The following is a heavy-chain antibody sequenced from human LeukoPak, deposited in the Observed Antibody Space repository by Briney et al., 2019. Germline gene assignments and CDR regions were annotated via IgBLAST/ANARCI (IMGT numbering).Heavy chain of an antibody. Sequence: SETLSLTCTVSGGSISSHYWSWIRQPPGKGLEWIGYIYYSGSTNYNPSLKSRVTISVDTSKNQFSLKLGSVTAADTAVYYCAREIEGNSDYWGQGTLVTVSS. CDR2: IYYSGST. V-gene: IGHV4-59*11. CDR1: GGSISSHY. J-gene: IGHJ4*02. CDR3: AREIEGNSDY. D-gene: IGHD3-22*01.